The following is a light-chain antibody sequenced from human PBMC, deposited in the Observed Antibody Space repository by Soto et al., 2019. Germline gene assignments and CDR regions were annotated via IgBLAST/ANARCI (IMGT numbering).Light chain of an antibody. CDR3: CSFSTSGTHV. V-gene: IGLV2-14*01. CDR1: SSDVGTYDY. J-gene: IGLJ1*01. CDR2: DVN. Sequence: QSVLTQPASVSGSPGQSITISCTGTSSDVGTYDYVSWHQQHPGKAPKLIIYDVNNRPSGVSSRFSGSKSGNTASLTTSGLQAEDEADYYCCSFSTSGTHVFGTGTKLTVL.